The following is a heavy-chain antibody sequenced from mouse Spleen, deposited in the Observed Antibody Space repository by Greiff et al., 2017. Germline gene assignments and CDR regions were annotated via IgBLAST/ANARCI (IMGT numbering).Heavy chain of an antibody. CDR1: GFTFSSYA. CDR2: ISSGGSYT. Sequence: EVKVVESGGGLVKPGGSLKLSCAASGFTFSSYAMSWVRQTPEKRLEWVATISSGGSYTYYPDSVKGRFTISRDNAKNTLYLQMSSLRSEDTAMYYCARRNGSSYEGDYFDYWGQGTTLTVSS. CDR3: ARRNGSSYEGDYFDY. D-gene: IGHD1-1*01. J-gene: IGHJ2*01. V-gene: IGHV5-9-3*01.